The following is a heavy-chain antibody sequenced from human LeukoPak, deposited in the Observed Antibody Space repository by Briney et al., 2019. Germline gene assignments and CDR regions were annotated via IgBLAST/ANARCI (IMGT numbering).Heavy chain of an antibody. CDR2: INPNSGGT. V-gene: IGHV1-2*02. CDR1: GYTFTGYC. J-gene: IGHJ5*02. D-gene: IGHD5-18*01. CDR3: ARVDRVPYTAQYNWLDP. Sequence: ASVKVSCKASGYTFTGYCIHWVRQAPGEGLEWMGWINPNSGGTNYAQKFQGRVTMTRDTSISTAYMELSSLRSDDTAVYYCARVDRVPYTAQYNWLDPWGQGTLVTVSS.